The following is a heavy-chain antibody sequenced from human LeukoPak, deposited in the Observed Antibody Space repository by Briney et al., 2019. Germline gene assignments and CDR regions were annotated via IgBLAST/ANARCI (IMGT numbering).Heavy chain of an antibody. Sequence: GGSLRLSCAASGFTFSSYSMNWVRQAPGKGLEWVSSISSSSSYIYYADSVRGRFTISRDNANNVLYLQMNSLRAEDTAVYYCARDPTYYLRYGYFDSWGQGTLVTVSS. CDR1: GFTFSSYS. CDR3: ARDPTYYLRYGYFDS. CDR2: ISSSSSYI. D-gene: IGHD1-26*01. V-gene: IGHV3-21*06. J-gene: IGHJ4*02.